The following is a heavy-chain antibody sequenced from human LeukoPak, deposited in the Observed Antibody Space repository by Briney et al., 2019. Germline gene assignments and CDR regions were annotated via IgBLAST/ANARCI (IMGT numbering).Heavy chain of an antibody. CDR2: INSDGSST. J-gene: IGHJ4*02. D-gene: IGHD3-10*01. Sequence: GGSLRLSCAASGFTFSSYWMHWARQAPGKGLVWVSRINSDGSSTSYADSVKGRFTISRDNFKHTLYLQMNSLRAEDTAVYYCARSGSGSYFLDYWGQGTLVTVSS. CDR1: GFTFSSYW. V-gene: IGHV3-74*01. CDR3: ARSGSGSYFLDY.